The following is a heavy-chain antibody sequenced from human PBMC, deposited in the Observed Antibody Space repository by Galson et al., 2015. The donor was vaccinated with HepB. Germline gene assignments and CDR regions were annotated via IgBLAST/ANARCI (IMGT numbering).Heavy chain of an antibody. Sequence: CAISGDSVSSNSAAWNWIRQSPSRGLEWLGRTYYRSKWYNDYAVSVKSRITISPDTSKNQFSLQLNSVTPEDTAVYYCARDLIVDGDYGYIDYWGQGTLVTVSS. CDR1: GDSVSSNSAA. D-gene: IGHD4-17*01. V-gene: IGHV6-1*01. J-gene: IGHJ4*02. CDR2: TYYRSKWYN. CDR3: ARDLIVDGDYGYIDY.